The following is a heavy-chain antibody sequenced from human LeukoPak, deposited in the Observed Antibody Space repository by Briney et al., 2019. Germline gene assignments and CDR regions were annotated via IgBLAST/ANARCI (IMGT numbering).Heavy chain of an antibody. CDR2: IYYSGST. CDR1: GGSISSYY. CDR3: ARGGSSSWYSWFDP. J-gene: IGHJ5*02. V-gene: IGHV4-59*01. D-gene: IGHD6-13*01. Sequence: KSSETLSLTCTVSGGSISSYYWSWIRQPPGKGLEWIGYIYYSGSTNYNPSLKSRVTISVDTSKNQFSLKLSSVTAADTAVYYCARGGSSSWYSWFDPWGQGTLVTVSS.